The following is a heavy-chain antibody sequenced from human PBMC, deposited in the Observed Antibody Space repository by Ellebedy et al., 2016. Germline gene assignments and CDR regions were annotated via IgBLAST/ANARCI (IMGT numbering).Heavy chain of an antibody. CDR1: GFTFSSYA. V-gene: IGHV3-23*01. J-gene: IGHJ4*02. CDR2: ISGSGGST. D-gene: IGHD5-18*01. Sequence: GGSLRLSCAASGFTFSSYAMSWVRQAPGKGLEWVSAISGSGGSTYYADSVKGRFTISRDNSKNTLYLLMNSLRAEDTAVYYCAQLRYSYGLLDYWGQGTLVTVSS. CDR3: AQLRYSYGLLDY.